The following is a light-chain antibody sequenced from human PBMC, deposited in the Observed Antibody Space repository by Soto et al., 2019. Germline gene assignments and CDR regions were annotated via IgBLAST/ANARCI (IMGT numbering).Light chain of an antibody. CDR2: DVS. J-gene: IGLJ1*01. V-gene: IGLV2-14*01. Sequence: LAQPASVSGSPGQSITISCTGTSSDVGGYNYVSWYQQHPGKAPKLMIYDVSNRPSGVSNRFSGSKSGNTAPLTISGLQAEDEADYYCSSYTSSSTLYVFGTGTKVTVL. CDR3: SSYTSSSTLYV. CDR1: SSDVGGYNY.